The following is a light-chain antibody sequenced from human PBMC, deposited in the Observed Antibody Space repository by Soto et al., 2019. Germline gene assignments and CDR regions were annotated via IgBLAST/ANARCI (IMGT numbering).Light chain of an antibody. Sequence: DIVMTQSPDSLAVSLGERATINCRSSQSLLSSNKNYLIWYQQKPGQPSKLLIYWASTRESGVPDRFSGSGSGTDFTLTISSLQAEDVAVYYCQQHYNTPYTFGLGTTLEIK. CDR1: QSLLSSNKNY. J-gene: IGKJ2*01. CDR2: WAS. V-gene: IGKV4-1*01. CDR3: QQHYNTPYT.